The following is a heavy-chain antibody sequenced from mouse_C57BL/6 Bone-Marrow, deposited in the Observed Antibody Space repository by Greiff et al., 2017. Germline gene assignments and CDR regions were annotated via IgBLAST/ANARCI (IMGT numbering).Heavy chain of an antibody. CDR3: TTWGWLLYYFDY. V-gene: IGHV14-4*01. CDR1: GFNIKDDY. J-gene: IGHJ2*01. D-gene: IGHD2-3*01. CDR2: IDPENGDT. Sequence: EVKLVESGAELVRPGASVKLSCTASGFNIKDDYMHWVKQRPEQGLEWIGWIDPENGDTEYASKFQGKATITADTSSNTAYLQLSSLTSEDTAVYYCTTWGWLLYYFDYWGQGTTLTVSS.